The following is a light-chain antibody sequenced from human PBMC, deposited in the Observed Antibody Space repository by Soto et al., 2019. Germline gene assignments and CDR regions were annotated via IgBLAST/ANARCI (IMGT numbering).Light chain of an antibody. V-gene: IGLV2-8*01. J-gene: IGLJ1*01. CDR2: EVN. CDR3: TSYAGSSSRYV. CDR1: SSDVGGYNF. Sequence: QSVLTQPPSASGSPGQSVTISCTGTSSDVGGYNFVSWYQQHPGKAPKLMIYEVNKRPSGVPDRFSGSKSGNRASLTVSGLQAEDEADYYCTSYAGSSSRYVFGTGTKLTVL.